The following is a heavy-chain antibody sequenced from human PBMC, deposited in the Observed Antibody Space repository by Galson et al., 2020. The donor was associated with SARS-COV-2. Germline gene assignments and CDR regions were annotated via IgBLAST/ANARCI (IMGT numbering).Heavy chain of an antibody. J-gene: IGHJ4*02. D-gene: IGHD2-2*01. CDR2: ISGGAGST. Sequence: TGGSLRLSCAASGFTFSDYAMNWVRQAPGKGLEWVSVISGGAGSTYYADSVKDRFTISRDNSKNTLYLQMNSLRAEDTAVYYCAKAGCTSATCYCNCWGQGTLVTVSS. CDR3: AKAGCTSATCYCNC. V-gene: IGHV3-23*01. CDR1: GFTFSDYA.